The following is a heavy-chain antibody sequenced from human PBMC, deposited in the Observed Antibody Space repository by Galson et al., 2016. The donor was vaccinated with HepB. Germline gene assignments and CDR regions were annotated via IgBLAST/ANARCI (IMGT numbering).Heavy chain of an antibody. CDR3: ARKGSGWHESNFDY. Sequence: SPRLPRAASEFTFSTSNMNCVRQAPGKGLEWFSSNRRSSSHMYYADSVKGRFTVSRDNAKNSLYLQMNSLTAENTAVYYCARKGSGWHESNFDYCGHGALVTASS. J-gene: IGHJ4*01. CDR2: NRRSSSHM. CDR1: EFTFSTSN. V-gene: IGHV3-21*06. D-gene: IGHD6-19*01.